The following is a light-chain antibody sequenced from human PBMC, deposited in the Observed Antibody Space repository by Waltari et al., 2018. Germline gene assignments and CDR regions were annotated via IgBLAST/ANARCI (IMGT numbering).Light chain of an antibody. J-gene: IGKJ2*01. V-gene: IGKV1-33*01. CDR3: QHYHNLPYT. Sequence: IYDASTLQPGVPSRFSGSGSGTTFSFTITSLQPEDSATYYCQHYHNLPYTFGRGTKLQIK. CDR2: DAS.